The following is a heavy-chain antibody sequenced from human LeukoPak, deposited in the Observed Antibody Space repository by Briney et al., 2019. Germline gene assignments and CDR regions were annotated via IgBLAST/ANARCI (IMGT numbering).Heavy chain of an antibody. D-gene: IGHD3-10*01. V-gene: IGHV1-18*01. CDR1: GYTFTSYG. CDR3: ARLLYGSGANDAFDI. Sequence: ASVKVSCKASGYTFTSYGISWVRQAPGQGLEWMGWISAYNGNTNYAQKLQGRVTMTTDTSTSTAYMELRSLRSDDTAVYYCARLLYGSGANDAFDIWGQGTMVTVSS. J-gene: IGHJ3*02. CDR2: ISAYNGNT.